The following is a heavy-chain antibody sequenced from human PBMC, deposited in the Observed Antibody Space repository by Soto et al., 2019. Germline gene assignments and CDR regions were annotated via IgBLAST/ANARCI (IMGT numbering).Heavy chain of an antibody. J-gene: IGHJ5*02. CDR2: VNWEGDKT. CDR3: GKARCTLFRDP. CDR1: GFTFNVYS. Sequence: PGGSLGLSCAASGFTFNVYSMHWVRHVPGKGLEWVSLVNWEGDKTFYADSVKGRFTISRDNSRNTVYLQMNSLGADDISLYFRGKARCTLFRDPWRHRTPVSGSS. D-gene: IGHD2-8*01. V-gene: IGHV3-43*01.